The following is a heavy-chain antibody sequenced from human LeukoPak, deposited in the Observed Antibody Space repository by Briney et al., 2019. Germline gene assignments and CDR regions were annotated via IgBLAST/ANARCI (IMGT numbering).Heavy chain of an antibody. Sequence: ASVKVSCKVSGYTLTGLSMHWVRQATGQGLEWMGWMNPNSGNTGYAQKFQGRVTITRNTSISTAYMELSSLRSEDTAVYYCARVPLYYDFWSGDYYYYYYMDVWGKGTTVTVSS. CDR1: GYTLTGLS. D-gene: IGHD3-3*01. V-gene: IGHV1-8*03. CDR2: MNPNSGNT. J-gene: IGHJ6*03. CDR3: ARVPLYYDFWSGDYYYYYYMDV.